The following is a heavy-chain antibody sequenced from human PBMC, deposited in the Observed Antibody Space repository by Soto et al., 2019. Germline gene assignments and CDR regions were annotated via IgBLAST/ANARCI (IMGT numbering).Heavy chain of an antibody. D-gene: IGHD4-17*01. V-gene: IGHV3-11*01. CDR1: GFTFRSYF. CDR3: ARDGGEYYLDV. J-gene: IGHJ4*02. CDR2: IGSTGGTI. Sequence: GGSLRLSCEASGFTFRSYFMNWVRQAPGKGLQWVAHIGSTGGTIYYADSVKGRFAVSRDNAKNSLYLQLNSLRVDDTAIYYCARDGGEYYLDVWGQGTAVTVSS.